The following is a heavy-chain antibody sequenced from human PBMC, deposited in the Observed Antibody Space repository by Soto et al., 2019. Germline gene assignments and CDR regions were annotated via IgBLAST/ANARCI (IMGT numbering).Heavy chain of an antibody. CDR3: ARSGVVRDAFEI. D-gene: IGHD2-2*01. CDR1: GGSISSSSYY. CDR2: IYYSGST. V-gene: IGHV4-39*01. Sequence: PSETLSLTCTVSGGSISSSSYYWGWIRQPPGKGLEWIGSIYYSGSTYYNPSLKSRVTISVDTSKNQFSLKLSSVTAADTAVYYWARSGVVRDAFEIWGQGKMVTV. J-gene: IGHJ3*02.